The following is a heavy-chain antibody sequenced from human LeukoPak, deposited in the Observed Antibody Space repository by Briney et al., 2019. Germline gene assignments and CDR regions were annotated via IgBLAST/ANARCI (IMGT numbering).Heavy chain of an antibody. V-gene: IGHV1-18*01. CDR1: GYTFNTYN. J-gene: IGHJ4*02. Sequence: ASVKVSCKASGYTFNTYNINWVRQAPGQGLEWMGWISSYNGNTNYAQKLQGRVTMTTDTSTSTAYMELSSLRSDDTAVYYCARGRSIVSDYWGQGTLVTVSS. CDR2: ISSYNGNT. CDR3: ARGRSIVSDY. D-gene: IGHD3-22*01.